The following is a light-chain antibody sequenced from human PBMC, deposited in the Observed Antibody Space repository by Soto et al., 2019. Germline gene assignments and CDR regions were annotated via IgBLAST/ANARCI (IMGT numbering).Light chain of an antibody. CDR1: QSVSNNY. Sequence: ETVLTPSPGTLSLSTLERATLSFRASQSVSNNYLAWYQQKPGQAPRLLIYGASNRATGIPDRFSGSGSGTDFTLTISRLEPEDFAVYYCQQYGSSGTFGQGTKVDIK. CDR3: QQYGSSGT. CDR2: GAS. V-gene: IGKV3-20*01. J-gene: IGKJ1*01.